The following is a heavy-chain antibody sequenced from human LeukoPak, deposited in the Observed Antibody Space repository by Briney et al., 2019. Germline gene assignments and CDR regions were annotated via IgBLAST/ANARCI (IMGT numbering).Heavy chain of an antibody. CDR2: ISGSGGST. J-gene: IGHJ4*02. CDR3: AKVDYDSSGYYDY. CDR1: GFTFSSYA. V-gene: IGHV3-23*01. D-gene: IGHD3-22*01. Sequence: PGGSLRLSCAASGFTFSSYAMSWDRQAPGKGLEWVSAISGSGGSTYYADSVKGRFTISRDNSKNTLYLQMNGLRAEDTAVYYCAKVDYDSSGYYDYWGQGTLVTVSS.